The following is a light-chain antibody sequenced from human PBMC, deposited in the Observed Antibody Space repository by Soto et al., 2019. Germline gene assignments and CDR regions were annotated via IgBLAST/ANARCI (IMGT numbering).Light chain of an antibody. CDR3: CSYAGSSTYV. J-gene: IGLJ1*01. CDR2: GGS. V-gene: IGLV2-23*01. CDR1: SSDVGSYNL. Sequence: QSALTQPASVSGSPGQSITISCTGTSSDVGSYNLVSWYQKHPGQAPKVMIYGGSKRPSGVTNLFSGSQSGNTASLTISGLQAEDEADYYCCSYAGSSTYVFGTGTKLTVL.